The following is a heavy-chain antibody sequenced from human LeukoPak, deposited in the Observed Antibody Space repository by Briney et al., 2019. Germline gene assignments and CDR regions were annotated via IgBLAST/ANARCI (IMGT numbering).Heavy chain of an antibody. V-gene: IGHV3-9*01. Sequence: GGSLRLSCAASGFTFDDYAMHWVRQAPGKGLEWVSGISWNSGSIGYADSVKGRFTISRDNAKNSLYLQMNSLRAEDTALYYCAKAQWTYYDYVWGSYDWFDPWGQGTLVTVSS. CDR1: GFTFDDYA. CDR3: AKAQWTYYDYVWGSYDWFDP. J-gene: IGHJ5*02. CDR2: ISWNSGSI. D-gene: IGHD3-16*01.